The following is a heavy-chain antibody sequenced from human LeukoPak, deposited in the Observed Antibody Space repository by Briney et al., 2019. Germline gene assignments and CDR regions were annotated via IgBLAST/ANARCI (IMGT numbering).Heavy chain of an antibody. V-gene: IGHV3-30*02. CDR1: GFTFSSYG. CDR2: IRNNESNK. D-gene: IGHD2/OR15-2a*01. Sequence: GGSLRLSCAASGFTFSSYGMHWVRQAPGKGLEWVAFIRNNESNKYYTDSVKGRFTISRDNSNNTLYLQMNSLRAEDTAVYFCAKGNPNDYWGQGTLVTVSS. CDR3: AKGNPNDY. J-gene: IGHJ4*02.